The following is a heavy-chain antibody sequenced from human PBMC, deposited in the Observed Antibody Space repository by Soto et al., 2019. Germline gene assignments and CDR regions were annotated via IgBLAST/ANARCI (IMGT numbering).Heavy chain of an antibody. J-gene: IGHJ4*02. CDR3: AIPNAPRYFDWLFHY. V-gene: IGHV3-7*01. D-gene: IGHD3-9*01. CDR2: IKQDGSEK. Sequence: GGSLRLSCAASGFTFSSYWMSWVRQAPGKGLEWVANIKQDGSEKYYVDSVKGRFTISRDNAKNSLYLQMNSLRAEDTAVYYCAIPNAPRYFDWLFHYWGQGTLVTVSS. CDR1: GFTFSSYW.